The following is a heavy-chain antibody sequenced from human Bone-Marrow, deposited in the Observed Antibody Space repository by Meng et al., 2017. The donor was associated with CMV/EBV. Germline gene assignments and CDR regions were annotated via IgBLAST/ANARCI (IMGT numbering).Heavy chain of an antibody. J-gene: IGHJ4*02. Sequence: SVKVSCKASGGTFSSYAISWVRQAPGQGLEWMGGSSPIFGTANYAQKFQGRVTITTDESTSTAYMELSSLRSEDTAVYYCASSDEYYSPTDDWGQGTLVTVSS. V-gene: IGHV1-69*05. CDR2: SSPIFGTA. CDR3: ASSDEYYSPTDD. D-gene: IGHD2/OR15-2a*01. CDR1: GGTFSSYA.